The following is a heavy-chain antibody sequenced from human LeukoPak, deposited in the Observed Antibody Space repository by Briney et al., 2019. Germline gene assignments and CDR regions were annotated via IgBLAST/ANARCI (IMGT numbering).Heavy chain of an antibody. J-gene: IGHJ3*02. CDR2: IYYSGST. CDR1: GGSISSGDYY. CDR3: ARDVTMVVMGAFDI. V-gene: IGHV4-61*08. Sequence: SQTLSLTCTVSGGSISSGDYYWSWIRQPPGKGLEWIGYIYYSGSTNYNPSLKSRVTISVDTSKNQFSLKLSSVTAADTAVYYCARDVTMVVMGAFDIWGQGTMVTVSS. D-gene: IGHD4-23*01.